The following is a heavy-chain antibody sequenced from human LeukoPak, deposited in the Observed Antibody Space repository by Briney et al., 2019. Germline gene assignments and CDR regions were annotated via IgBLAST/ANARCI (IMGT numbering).Heavy chain of an antibody. CDR2: INHSGST. CDR1: GGSFSGYY. J-gene: IGHJ4*02. V-gene: IGHV4-34*01. Sequence: PSETLSLTCAVYGGSFSGYYWSWIRQPPGKGLEWIGEINHSGSTNYNPSLTSRITISLDTSKNQFSLKLSSVSAADSAVYYYHSGSYYPDYWGEGTLVTVSS. CDR3: HSGSYYPDY. D-gene: IGHD1-26*01.